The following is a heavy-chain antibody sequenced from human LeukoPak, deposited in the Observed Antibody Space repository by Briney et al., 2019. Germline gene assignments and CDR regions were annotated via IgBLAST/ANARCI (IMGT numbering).Heavy chain of an antibody. D-gene: IGHD2-21*02. Sequence: GGSLRLSCSASGFTFSVYAIHWVRQAPGKGLEYVSTIISNGGSTCYADSVKGRFTISRDNSKNTVSLQMSSLRAEDTALYYCVKDGLAFCGGDCYSYFDYWGQGTLVTVSS. CDR1: GFTFSVYA. CDR2: IISNGGST. J-gene: IGHJ4*02. CDR3: VKDGLAFCGGDCYSYFDY. V-gene: IGHV3-64D*06.